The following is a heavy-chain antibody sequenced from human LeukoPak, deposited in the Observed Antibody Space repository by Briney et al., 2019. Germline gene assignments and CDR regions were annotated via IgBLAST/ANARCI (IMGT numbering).Heavy chain of an antibody. CDR3: ARDVAVAGTDGFDY. D-gene: IGHD6-19*01. CDR2: ISSSGSTI. CDR1: GFTFSDYY. J-gene: IGHJ4*02. Sequence: KPGGSLRLSCAASGFTFSDYYMSWIRQAPGKGLEWVSYISSSGSTIYYADSAKGRFTISRDNAKDSLYLQMNSLRAEDTAVYYCARDVAVAGTDGFDYWGQGTLVTVSS. V-gene: IGHV3-11*04.